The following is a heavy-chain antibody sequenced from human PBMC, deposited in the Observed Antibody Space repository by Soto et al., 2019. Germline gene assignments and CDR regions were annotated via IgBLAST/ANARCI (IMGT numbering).Heavy chain of an antibody. Sequence: GGSLRLSCAASGFTFRSYSMNWVRQAPGKGLEWVSYISSSDRTINYADSVKGRFIISRDNAKNSLYLRMHSLRDEDTAVYYCAREGWPLLQTGMDVWGQGTTVT. CDR3: AREGWPLLQTGMDV. V-gene: IGHV3-48*02. J-gene: IGHJ6*02. D-gene: IGHD2-15*01. CDR1: GFTFRSYS. CDR2: ISSSDRTI.